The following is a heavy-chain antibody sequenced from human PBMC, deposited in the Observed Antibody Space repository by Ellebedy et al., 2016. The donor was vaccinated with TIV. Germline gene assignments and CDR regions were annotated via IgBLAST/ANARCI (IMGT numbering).Heavy chain of an antibody. J-gene: IGHJ4*02. V-gene: IGHV3-7*01. CDR2: IKQDGSEK. D-gene: IGHD4-23*01. CDR3: ARDLRGSYSRGIDY. CDR1: EFTFSSYW. Sequence: GESLKISCAASEFTFSSYWMSWVRQAPGKGLEWVASIKQDGSEKYYVDSVKGRFTISRDNSKNSLYLQMNSLRDEDTAVYYCARDLRGSYSRGIDYWGQGTLVTVSS.